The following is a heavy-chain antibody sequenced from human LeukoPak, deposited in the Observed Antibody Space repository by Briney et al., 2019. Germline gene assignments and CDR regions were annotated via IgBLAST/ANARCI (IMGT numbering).Heavy chain of an antibody. V-gene: IGHV3-48*01. Sequence: GVSLRLSCAASGFTFCSYNMNWVRQAPGKGLEWISYISDSSGTIYYADSVKGRFTISRDNAKNSLYLQMNSLRADDTALYYCAREQLGYDHWGQGTLVTVSS. D-gene: IGHD1-1*01. CDR1: GFTFCSYN. CDR2: ISDSSGTI. CDR3: AREQLGYDH. J-gene: IGHJ4*02.